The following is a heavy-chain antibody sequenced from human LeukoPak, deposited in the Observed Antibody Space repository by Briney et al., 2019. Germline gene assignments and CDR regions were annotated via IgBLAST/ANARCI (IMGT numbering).Heavy chain of an antibody. CDR2: INHSGST. V-gene: IGHV4-34*01. CDR1: GGSFSGYY. Sequence: SETLSLTCAVYGGSFSGYYWSWIRQPPGKGLGWIGEINHSGSTNYNPSLKSRVTISVDTSKNQFSLKLSSVTAADTAVYYCARGYDHFDYWGQGTLVTVSS. D-gene: IGHD3-16*01. J-gene: IGHJ4*02. CDR3: ARGYDHFDY.